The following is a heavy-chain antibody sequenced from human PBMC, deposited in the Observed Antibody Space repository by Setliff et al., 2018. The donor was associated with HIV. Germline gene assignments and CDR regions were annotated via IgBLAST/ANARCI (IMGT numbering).Heavy chain of an antibody. Sequence: GGSLRLSCAASGFSFSRYWMSWVRQAPGKGLAWVASIDHFGSEENYVDAVKVRFTISRDNTKNSLHLQMTSLRAEDTAVYYCARGGFNHAFDIWGQGTMVTVSS. CDR1: GFSFSRYW. CDR3: ARGGFNHAFDI. V-gene: IGHV3-7*05. D-gene: IGHD2-15*01. CDR2: IDHFGSEE. J-gene: IGHJ3*02.